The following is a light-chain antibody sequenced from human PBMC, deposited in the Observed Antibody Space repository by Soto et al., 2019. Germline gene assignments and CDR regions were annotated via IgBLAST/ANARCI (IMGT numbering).Light chain of an antibody. V-gene: IGKV3-15*01. Sequence: EIVLTQSPATVPVSPGERATLSCRASQSVDSDLAWYQQKPGQAPRLLIYGASTRASGISARFSGSGSGTEFTLTISSLQSEDFTIYYCQQYSEWPITFGQGTRLEIK. CDR2: GAS. CDR1: QSVDSD. CDR3: QQYSEWPIT. J-gene: IGKJ5*01.